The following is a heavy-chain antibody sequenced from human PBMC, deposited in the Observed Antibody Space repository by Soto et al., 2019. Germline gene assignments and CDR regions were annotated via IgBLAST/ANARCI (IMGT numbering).Heavy chain of an antibody. Sequence: GGSLRLSCAASGFTFSSYGMHWVRQAPGKGLEWVAVISYDGSNKYYADSVKGRFTISRDNSKNTLYLQMNSLRAEDTAVYYCTSDRGPVDCNSPGCPAKHLDYWGQGNLVKVSS. CDR3: TSDRGPVDCNSPGCPAKHLDY. J-gene: IGHJ4*02. V-gene: IGHV3-30*03. CDR2: ISYDGSNK. D-gene: IGHD2-2*01. CDR1: GFTFSSYG.